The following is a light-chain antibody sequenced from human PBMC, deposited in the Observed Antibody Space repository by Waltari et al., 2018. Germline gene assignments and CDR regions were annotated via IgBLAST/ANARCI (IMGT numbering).Light chain of an antibody. J-gene: IGKJ1*01. CDR3: QQLNSYPPWT. CDR1: QGISSY. CDR2: AAS. Sequence: DIHLTQSPSFLSASVVDRVTITCRAIQGISSYLAWYQQKPGKAPKLLIYAASTLQSGVPSRFSGSGSGTEFTLTISSLQPEDFATYYCQQLNSYPPWTFGQGTKVEIK. V-gene: IGKV1-9*01.